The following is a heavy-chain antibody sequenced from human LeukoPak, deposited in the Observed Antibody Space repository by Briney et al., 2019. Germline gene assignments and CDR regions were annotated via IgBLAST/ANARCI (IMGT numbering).Heavy chain of an antibody. CDR1: GGSISSGSYY. D-gene: IGHD1-20*01. CDR2: IYTSGST. V-gene: IGHV4-61*02. CDR3: ARDDNWNYDY. Sequence: SQTLSLTCTVSGGSISSGSYYWSWIRQPAGKGLEWIGRIYTSGSTNYNPSLKSRVTISVDTSKNQFSLKLSSVTAADTAVYYCARDDNWNYDYWGQGTLATVSS. J-gene: IGHJ4*02.